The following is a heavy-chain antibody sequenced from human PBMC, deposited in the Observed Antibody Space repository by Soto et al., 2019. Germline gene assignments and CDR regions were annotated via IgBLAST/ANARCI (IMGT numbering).Heavy chain of an antibody. D-gene: IGHD1-26*01. Sequence: ASGKVSCKASGGTFISYAISWVRQAPGQGLEGMGGIIPIFGTANYAQKFQGRVTITADESTSTAYMELSSLRSEDTAVYYCARGWELRGDAFDIWGQGTMVTVSS. CDR3: ARGWELRGDAFDI. CDR2: IIPIFGTA. V-gene: IGHV1-69*13. CDR1: GGTFISYA. J-gene: IGHJ3*02.